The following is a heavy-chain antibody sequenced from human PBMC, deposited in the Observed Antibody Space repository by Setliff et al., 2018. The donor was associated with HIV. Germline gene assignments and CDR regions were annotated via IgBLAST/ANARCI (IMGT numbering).Heavy chain of an antibody. CDR1: GGSFNDYY. CDR2: IDHSGST. D-gene: IGHD3-10*01. J-gene: IGHJ4*02. Sequence: SETLSLTCAVYGGSFNDYYWTWIRQPPGKGLEWIGKIDHSGSTKYHASLKSRVTISIDTSKNQISLKLSSVTAADTAVYYCARGLNYYGSGSYLPLGYWGQGTLVTVS. CDR3: ARGLNYYGSGSYLPLGY. V-gene: IGHV4-34*01.